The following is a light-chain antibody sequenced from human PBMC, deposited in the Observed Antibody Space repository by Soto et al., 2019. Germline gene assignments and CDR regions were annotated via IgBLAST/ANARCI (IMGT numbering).Light chain of an antibody. CDR1: QSVLYSSKNKNY. CDR2: WAS. Sequence: DIVMTQSPDSLAVSLGERATINCKSSQSVLYSSKNKNYLAWYQQKPGQPPKPLIYWASTREPGVPDRFSGSGSGTDFTLTISSLQAEDVAVYYCQQYYSTPLTFGGGTKVEIK. CDR3: QQYYSTPLT. V-gene: IGKV4-1*01. J-gene: IGKJ4*01.